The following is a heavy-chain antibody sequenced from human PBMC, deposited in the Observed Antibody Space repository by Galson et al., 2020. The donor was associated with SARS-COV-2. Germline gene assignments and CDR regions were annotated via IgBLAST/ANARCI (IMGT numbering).Heavy chain of an antibody. CDR1: GGTFSSYA. CDR3: ARDSDYDFWSGYPYGMDV. Sequence: SVKVSCKASGGTFSSYAISWVRQAPGQGLEWMGRIIPIFGTANYAQKFQGRVTITADKSTSTAYMELSSLRSEDTAVYYCARDSDYDFWSGYPYGMDVWGQGTTVTVSS. D-gene: IGHD3-3*01. CDR2: IIPIFGTA. J-gene: IGHJ6*02. V-gene: IGHV1-69*06.